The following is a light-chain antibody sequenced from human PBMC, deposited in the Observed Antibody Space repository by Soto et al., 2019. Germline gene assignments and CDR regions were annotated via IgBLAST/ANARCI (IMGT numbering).Light chain of an antibody. Sequence: QSVLTQPPSVSGAPGQRVTISCTGSSANIGAAYNVDWYQQLPGTAPKLLIYGNNNRPSGVPARFSGSKSGTSASLAIAGLQAEDEGDYYCASWEDSLTGWVFGGGTKVTVL. CDR2: GNN. CDR3: ASWEDSLTGWV. CDR1: SANIGAAYN. V-gene: IGLV1-40*01. J-gene: IGLJ3*02.